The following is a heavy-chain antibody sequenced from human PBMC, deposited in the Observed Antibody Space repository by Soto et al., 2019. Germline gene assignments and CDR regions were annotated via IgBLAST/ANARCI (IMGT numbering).Heavy chain of an antibody. J-gene: IGHJ6*02. CDR1: GYTFTSYG. V-gene: IGHV1-18*04. CDR2: ISAYNGNT. CDR3: ARRPGWGSSRPYCYYGMDV. D-gene: IGHD2-2*01. Sequence: QVQLVQSGAEVKKPGASVKVSCKASGYTFTSYGISWVRQAPGQGLEWMGWISAYNGNTNYAQKLKGRVTMTTDTTTSTAYMELRSVGSDDTAVYCCARRPGWGSSRPYCYYGMDVWGQGTTVTVSS.